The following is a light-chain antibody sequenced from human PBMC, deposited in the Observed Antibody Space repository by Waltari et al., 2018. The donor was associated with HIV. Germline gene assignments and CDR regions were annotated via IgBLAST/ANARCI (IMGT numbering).Light chain of an antibody. CDR3: QQYSKWPPT. J-gene: IGKJ1*01. CDR2: GAT. CDR1: QSISDK. V-gene: IGKV3-15*01. Sequence: SGSPGQSVTISCRASQSISDKLAWYKQKPGQGPILLIYGATSRATDGPPTLSGSGAGTDFTLTISDLQSEDSSIYYCQQYSKWPPTFGRGTKVEI.